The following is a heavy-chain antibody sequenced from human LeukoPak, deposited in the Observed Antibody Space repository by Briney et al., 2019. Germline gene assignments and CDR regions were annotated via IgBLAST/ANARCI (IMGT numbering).Heavy chain of an antibody. Sequence: SETLSLTCTVSGGSISSYYWSWIRQPPGKGLEWIGYIYYSGTTNYNPSLKSRVTISVDTSKKQFSLNLNSVTAADTAVYYCAREAGTQGDYWGQGTLVTVSS. V-gene: IGHV4-59*01. D-gene: IGHD1/OR15-1a*01. CDR2: IYYSGTT. CDR3: AREAGTQGDY. CDR1: GGSISSYY. J-gene: IGHJ4*02.